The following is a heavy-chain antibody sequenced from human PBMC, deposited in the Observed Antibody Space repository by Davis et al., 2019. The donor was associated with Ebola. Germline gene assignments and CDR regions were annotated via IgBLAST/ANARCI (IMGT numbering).Heavy chain of an antibody. CDR3: ARGPWYSSSFVYYYGMDV. J-gene: IGHJ6*02. CDR1: GFTFSGSA. D-gene: IGHD6-13*01. Sequence: GESLKISCAASGFTFSGSAMHWVRQASGKGLEWVGRIRSKANSYATAYAASVKGRFTISRDDSKNTAYLQMNSLKTEDTAVYYCARGPWYSSSFVYYYGMDVWGQGTTVTVSS. CDR2: IRSKANSYAT. V-gene: IGHV3-73*01.